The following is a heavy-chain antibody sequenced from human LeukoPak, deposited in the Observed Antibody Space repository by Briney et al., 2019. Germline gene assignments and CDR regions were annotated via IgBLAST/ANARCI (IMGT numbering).Heavy chain of an antibody. CDR2: INHSGST. CDR1: VGSFSGYY. D-gene: IGHD2-2*02. CDR3: ARGIVVVPASIHLSRPGARFDY. J-gene: IGHJ4*02. Sequence: SETLSLTCAVYVGSFSGYYWSWIRQPPGKGLEWIGEINHSGSTNYNPSLKSRVTISVDTSKNQFSLNLSSVNAADTTVYYCARGIVVVPASIHLSRPGARFDYWGQGTLVTVSS. V-gene: IGHV4-34*01.